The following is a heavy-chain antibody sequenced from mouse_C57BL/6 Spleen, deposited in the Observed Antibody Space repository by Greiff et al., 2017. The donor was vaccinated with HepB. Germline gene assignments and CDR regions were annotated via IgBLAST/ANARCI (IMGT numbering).Heavy chain of an antibody. CDR1: GFNIKDYY. CDR3: AVSVVATDYAMDY. V-gene: IGHV14-2*01. D-gene: IGHD1-1*01. CDR2: IDPEDGET. J-gene: IGHJ4*01. Sequence: VHVKQSGAELVKPGASVKLSCTASGFNIKDYYMHWVKQRTEQGLEWIGRIDPEDGETKYAPKFQGKATITADTSSNTAYLQLSSLTSEDTAVYYCAVSVVATDYAMDYWGQGTSVTVSS.